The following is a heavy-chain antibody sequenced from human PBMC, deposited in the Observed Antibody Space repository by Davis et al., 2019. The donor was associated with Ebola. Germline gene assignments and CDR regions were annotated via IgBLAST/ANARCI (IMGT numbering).Heavy chain of an antibody. J-gene: IGHJ6*02. Sequence: HTGGSLRLSCAASGFAFSAYWMHWVRQTPEKGLVWVARIYSDGRRTAYADSVKGRFPISRDNAKNTLYLQMNSLRAEDTAVYYCARRLRVNYVGYYGMDVWGQGTTVTVSS. CDR1: GFAFSAYW. CDR3: ARRLRVNYVGYYGMDV. V-gene: IGHV3-74*01. D-gene: IGHD4-11*01. CDR2: IYSDGRRT.